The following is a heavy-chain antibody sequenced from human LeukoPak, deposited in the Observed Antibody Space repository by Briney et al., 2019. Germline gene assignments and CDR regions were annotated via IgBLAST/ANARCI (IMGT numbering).Heavy chain of an antibody. D-gene: IGHD6-19*01. CDR3: ARPRSSGWLPFDY. Sequence: PSETLSLTCTVSGGSISSYYWSWIRQPPGKGLEWIGYIYYSGSTNYNPSLKSRVTISVDTSKNQFSLKLSSVTAADTAVYYCARPRSSGWLPFDYWGQGTLVTVSS. CDR1: GGSISSYY. J-gene: IGHJ4*02. V-gene: IGHV4-59*08. CDR2: IYYSGST.